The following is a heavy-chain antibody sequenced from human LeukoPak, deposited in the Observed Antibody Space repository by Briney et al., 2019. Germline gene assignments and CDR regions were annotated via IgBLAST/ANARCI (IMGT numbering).Heavy chain of an antibody. CDR2: ISYDGSNK. CDR3: ARAVPAALIYYYGMDV. Sequence: GGSLRLSCAASGFTFSSYAMHWVRQAPGKGLEWVAVISYDGSNKYYADSVKGRFTISRDNSKNTLYLQMNSLRAEDTAVYYCARAVPAALIYYYGMDVWGQGTTVTVSS. D-gene: IGHD2-2*01. V-gene: IGHV3-30*04. CDR1: GFTFSSYA. J-gene: IGHJ6*02.